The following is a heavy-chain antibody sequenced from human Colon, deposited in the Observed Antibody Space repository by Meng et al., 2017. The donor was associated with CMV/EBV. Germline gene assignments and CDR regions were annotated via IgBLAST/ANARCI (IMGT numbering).Heavy chain of an antibody. J-gene: IGHJ4*02. CDR1: GGSISSSY. CDR2: IYPSGFP. D-gene: IGHD5-18*01. V-gene: IGHV4-4*07. Sequence: VQCQDCGPGLVKPPETLSLVCTVSGGSISSSYWGWIRQPAGKGLEWIGRIYPSGFPKYKPSLESRVTMSADTSKNQISLKLTSVTAADTAVYYCARAQYTYGYWIFDYWGQGTLVTVSS. CDR3: ARAQYTYGYWIFDY.